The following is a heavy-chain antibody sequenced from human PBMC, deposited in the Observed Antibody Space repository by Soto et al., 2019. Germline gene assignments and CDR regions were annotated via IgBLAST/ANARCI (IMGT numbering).Heavy chain of an antibody. D-gene: IGHD3-16*01. Sequence: SETLSLTCTVSGGSISSSHYYWGWIRQPPGKGLEWIGSIYDSGSTYYNPSLKSRVTISVDTSKNQFSLKLTSVTAADTAVYYCARQYYDYIETFDLWGQGTMVTVSS. CDR3: ARQYYDYIETFDL. CDR2: IYDSGST. J-gene: IGHJ3*01. V-gene: IGHV4-39*01. CDR1: GGSISSSHYY.